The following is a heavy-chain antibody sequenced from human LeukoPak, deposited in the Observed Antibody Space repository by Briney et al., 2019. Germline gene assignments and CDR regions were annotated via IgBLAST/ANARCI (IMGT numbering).Heavy chain of an antibody. CDR3: AKDIGNYYESSDRWAPH. D-gene: IGHD3-22*01. V-gene: IGHV3-9*01. CDR1: GFTFDDYA. CDR2: ISWNSGSV. Sequence: GRSLRLSCAASGFTFDDYAMHWVRQAPGKGLEWVSGISWNSGSVGYADSVKGRFTISRDNAKNSPFLQMNSLRAEDTGFYYCAKDIGNYYESSDRWAPHWGQGTLVTVSS. J-gene: IGHJ4*02.